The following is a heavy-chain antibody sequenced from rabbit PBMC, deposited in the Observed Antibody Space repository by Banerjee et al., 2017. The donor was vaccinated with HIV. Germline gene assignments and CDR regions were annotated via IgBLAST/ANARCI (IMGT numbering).Heavy chain of an antibody. V-gene: IGHV1S40*01. Sequence: VRQAPGKGLEWIACINTSSGNTVYASWAKGRFTISRTSSTTVTLQMTSLTGADTATYFCARLGADDGEFALWGPGTLVTVS. D-gene: IGHD2-1*01. CDR3: ARLGADDGEFAL. CDR2: INTSSGNT. J-gene: IGHJ4*01.